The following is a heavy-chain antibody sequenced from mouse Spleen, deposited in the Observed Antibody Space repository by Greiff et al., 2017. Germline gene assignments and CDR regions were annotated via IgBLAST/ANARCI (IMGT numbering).Heavy chain of an antibody. CDR3: ARKDWDDPYYFDY. V-gene: IGHV1-80*01. CDR2: IYPGDGDT. J-gene: IGHJ2*01. D-gene: IGHD4-1*01. CDR1: GYAFSSYW. Sequence: QVQLQQSGAELVKPGASVKISCKASGYAFSSYWMNWVKQRPGKGLEWIGQIYPGDGDTNYNGKFKGKATLTADKSSSTAYMQLSSLTSEDSAVYFCARKDWDDPYYFDYWGQGTTLTVSS.